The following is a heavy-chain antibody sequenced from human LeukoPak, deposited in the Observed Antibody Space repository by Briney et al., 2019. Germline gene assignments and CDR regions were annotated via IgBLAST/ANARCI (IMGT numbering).Heavy chain of an antibody. CDR2: ISSDGSNT. J-gene: IGHJ5*02. D-gene: IGHD3-10*01. CDR1: GFTVSSFW. Sequence: GGSLRLSCAASGFTVSSFWMHWVRKAPGKGLVWVSRISSDGSNTYYAGSVKGRFTISRDTAMNTLYLHMHSLREEDTADYYCTRGRGAYGWFDPWGQGTQVTVSS. V-gene: IGHV3-74*01. CDR3: TRGRGAYGWFDP.